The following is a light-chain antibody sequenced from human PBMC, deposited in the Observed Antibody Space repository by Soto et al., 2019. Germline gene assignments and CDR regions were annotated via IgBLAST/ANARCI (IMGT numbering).Light chain of an antibody. CDR1: QDVTTN. J-gene: IGKJ5*01. CDR2: DIS. CDR3: PHYGRPPT. Sequence: EIRMTQFPATLSASPGGGATLSCRAAQDVTTNFAWYQLKRGQPPRLLIYDISTRATGVPARFSGSGSATDITLTISRLAPEDFAVYYCPHYGRPPTLGQGTRLEIK. V-gene: IGKV3-15*01.